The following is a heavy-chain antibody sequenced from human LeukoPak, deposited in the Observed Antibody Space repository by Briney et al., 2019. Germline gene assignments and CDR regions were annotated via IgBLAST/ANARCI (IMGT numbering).Heavy chain of an antibody. CDR2: IYSSGDT. J-gene: IGHJ4*02. CDR1: GFTVNTKY. V-gene: IGHV3-53*01. D-gene: IGHD3-3*01. CDR3: ARLQAYDLEF. Sequence: GGSLRLSCEASGFTVNTKYVSWVRQAPGKGLEWVSLIYSSGDTHYRDSVKGRFTISRDNFKNTLYLQMNSLRVEDTAVYYCARLQAYDLEFWGLGTLVTVSS.